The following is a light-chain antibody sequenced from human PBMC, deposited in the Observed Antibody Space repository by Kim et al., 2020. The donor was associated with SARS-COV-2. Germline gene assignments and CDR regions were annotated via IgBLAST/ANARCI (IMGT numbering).Light chain of an antibody. CDR1: QSISSH. V-gene: IGKV1-39*01. Sequence: DIQMTQSPSTLSASVGDRVTITCRTSQSISSHLNWYQQKPGRAPKLLISAASTLQGGVPSRFSGSGSETDFTLTISSLQPEDFATYFCQQSYITPFTFGPGTKVNIK. CDR2: AAS. CDR3: QQSYITPFT. J-gene: IGKJ3*01.